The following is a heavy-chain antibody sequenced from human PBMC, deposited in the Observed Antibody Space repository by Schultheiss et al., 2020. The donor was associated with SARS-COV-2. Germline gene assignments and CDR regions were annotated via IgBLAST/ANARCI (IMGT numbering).Heavy chain of an antibody. D-gene: IGHD6-13*01. Sequence: GESLKISCAASGFTVSSNEMSWVRQAPGKGLEWVSVISGYGGGTYYTDSVKGRFTISRDNARNTLYLQMNSLRAEDTAVYYCARVTASGYSSSWPDYWGQGTLVTVSS. CDR3: ARVTASGYSSSWPDY. V-gene: IGHV3-23*01. CDR1: GFTVSSNE. J-gene: IGHJ4*02. CDR2: ISGYGGGT.